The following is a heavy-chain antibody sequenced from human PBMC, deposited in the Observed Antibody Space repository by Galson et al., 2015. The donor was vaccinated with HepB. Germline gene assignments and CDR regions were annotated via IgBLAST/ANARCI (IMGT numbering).Heavy chain of an antibody. V-gene: IGHV3-30*04. Sequence: SLRLSCAASGFTFSSYTMHWVRQAPGEGLEWVAVMSYDESTKYYADSVKGRFTISRDNSKNTLYLQMNSLRAEDTAVYYCARRYMGYGPPLDRWGQGTLVTVSS. J-gene: IGHJ5*02. CDR1: GFTFSSYT. CDR3: ARRYMGYGPPLDR. D-gene: IGHD5-18*01. CDR2: MSYDESTK.